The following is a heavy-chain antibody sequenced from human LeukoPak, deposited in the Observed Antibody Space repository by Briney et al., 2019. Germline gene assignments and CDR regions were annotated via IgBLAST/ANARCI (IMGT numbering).Heavy chain of an antibody. CDR3: ARQVVAVAGTGYFDY. V-gene: IGHV4-39*01. D-gene: IGHD6-19*01. Sequence: PSETLSLTCTVSGGSIRSSSYYWGWIRQPPGKGLEWIGSIYYSGSTYYNASLKSRGTISVATSKNQFSLKLNSVTAADAAVYFCARQVVAVAGTGYFDYWGQGTLVTVSS. CDR1: GGSIRSSSYY. J-gene: IGHJ4*02. CDR2: IYYSGST.